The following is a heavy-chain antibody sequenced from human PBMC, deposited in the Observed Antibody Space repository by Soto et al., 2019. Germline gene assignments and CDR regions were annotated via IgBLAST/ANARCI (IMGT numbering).Heavy chain of an antibody. V-gene: IGHV1-46*01. CDR1: GSITNHH. CDR3: AKVTDRGPIAVAGPLGS. CDR2: FNPSGLSK. D-gene: IGHD6-19*01. Sequence: QVHLVQSGAEVKKPGASVNVSCQASGSITNHHMHWVRQAPGQGLEWMGIFNPSGLSKTYEKKFHCRVTITRAPSTSTVYMKRSRLTSEDTAVYCCAKVTDRGPIAVAGPLGSGGQGTLVIVSS. J-gene: IGHJ4*02.